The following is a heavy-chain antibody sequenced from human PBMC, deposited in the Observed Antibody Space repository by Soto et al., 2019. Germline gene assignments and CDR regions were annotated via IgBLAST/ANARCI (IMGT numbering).Heavy chain of an antibody. J-gene: IGHJ6*02. Sequence: PGGSLRLSCAASGFTFNSYAMNWVRQAPGKGLEWVSSISGGGGGTYYADSVKGRLTISRDNSKNTLYLQMNSLRAEDTALYYCAKGRSYYYYYGVDVWGQGTTVTVSS. CDR2: ISGGGGGT. V-gene: IGHV3-23*01. CDR3: AKGRSYYYYYGVDV. CDR1: GFTFNSYA.